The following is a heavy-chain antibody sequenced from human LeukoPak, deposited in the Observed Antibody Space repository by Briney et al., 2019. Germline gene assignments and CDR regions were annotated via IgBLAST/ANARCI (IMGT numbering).Heavy chain of an antibody. CDR1: GGSISSGGYY. D-gene: IGHD3-10*01. CDR3: ARARSNYYGSGTPFDY. Sequence: SESLSLTCTVSGGSISSGGYYWSWIRQHPGKGPEWIGYIYSSGSTYYNPSLKSRVTISVDTSKNQFSLKLSSVTAADTAVYYCARARSNYYGSGTPFDYWGQGTLVTVSS. CDR2: IYSSGST. V-gene: IGHV4-31*03. J-gene: IGHJ4*02.